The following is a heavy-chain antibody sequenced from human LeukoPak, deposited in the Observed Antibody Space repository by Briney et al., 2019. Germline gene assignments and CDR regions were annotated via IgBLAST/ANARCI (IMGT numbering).Heavy chain of an antibody. CDR1: GFTFDDYA. CDR3: APDPYSSSWYS. V-gene: IGHV3-9*01. Sequence: PGGSLRLSCAASGFTFDDYAMHWVRQAPGKGLEWVSGISWNSGSIGYADSVKGRFTISRDNAKNSLYLQMNSLRAEDTALYYCAPDPYSSSWYSWGQGTLVTVSS. CDR2: ISWNSGSI. D-gene: IGHD6-13*01. J-gene: IGHJ4*02.